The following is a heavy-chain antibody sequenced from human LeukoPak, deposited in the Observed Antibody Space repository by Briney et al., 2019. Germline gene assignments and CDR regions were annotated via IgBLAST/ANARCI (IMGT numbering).Heavy chain of an antibody. CDR3: ARGDSDYDFWSGYRLVDY. CDR1: GFTFIRYW. Sequence: PGGSLRLSCAASGFTFIRYWMSWVRQAPGKGLEWVANIKQDGSEKYYVDSVKGRFTISRDNAKNSLYLQMNSLRAEDTAVYYCARGDSDYDFWSGYRLVDYWGQGTLVTVSS. V-gene: IGHV3-7*01. D-gene: IGHD3-3*01. CDR2: IKQDGSEK. J-gene: IGHJ4*02.